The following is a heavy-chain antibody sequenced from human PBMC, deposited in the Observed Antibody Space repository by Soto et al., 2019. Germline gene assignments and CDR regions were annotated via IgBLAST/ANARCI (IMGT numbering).Heavy chain of an antibody. V-gene: IGHV3-21*06. CDR3: ARARVYATGPLDY. CDR1: GFTFTSYT. Sequence: GGSLRLSCAASGFTFTSYTMNWVRQAPGKGLEWVSSISSSSDYIYYADSMKGRVTISRDNAKNSLFLDMNSLTGEDTAVYYCARARVYATGPLDYWGQGTLVTVSS. J-gene: IGHJ4*02. CDR2: ISSSSDYI. D-gene: IGHD6-13*01.